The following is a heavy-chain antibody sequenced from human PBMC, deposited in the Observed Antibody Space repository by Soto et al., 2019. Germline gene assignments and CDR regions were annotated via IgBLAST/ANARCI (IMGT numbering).Heavy chain of an antibody. CDR3: ARGGPGMEWLFSPPSTFDN. J-gene: IGHJ4*02. V-gene: IGHV1-18*01. CDR2: ISAYNGNT. D-gene: IGHD3-3*01. Sequence: ASVKVSCKASGYTFTSYGISWVRQAPGQGLEWMGWISAYNGNTNYAQKLQGRVTMTTDASTSTAYMELRSLRSDDTAVYYCARGGPGMEWLFSPPSTFDNWGQGTLVTVSS. CDR1: GYTFTSYG.